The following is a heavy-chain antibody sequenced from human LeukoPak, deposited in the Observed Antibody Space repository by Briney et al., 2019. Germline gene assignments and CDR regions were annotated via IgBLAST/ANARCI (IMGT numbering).Heavy chain of an antibody. CDR2: IYYSGGT. V-gene: IGHV4-59*12. CDR1: GGSISRFY. CDR3: ARVLSSGYYADY. D-gene: IGHD3-22*01. Sequence: SETLSLTCTVSGGSISRFYWSWIRQPPGKGLEWIGYIYYSGGTNYNPSLKSRVTISVDTSKNQFSLKLSSVTAADTAVYYCARVLSSGYYADYWGQGTLVTVSS. J-gene: IGHJ4*02.